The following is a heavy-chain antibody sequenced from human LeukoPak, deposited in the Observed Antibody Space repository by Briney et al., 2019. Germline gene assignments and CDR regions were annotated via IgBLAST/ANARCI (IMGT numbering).Heavy chain of an antibody. D-gene: IGHD2-15*01. CDR1: GYTFTGYY. CDR2: INPNSGGT. V-gene: IGHV1-2*02. J-gene: IGHJ4*02. CDR3: ARDYAQADCSGGGCYYFDY. Sequence: ASVKVSCKASGYTFTGYYMHWVRQAPGQGLEWMGWINPNSGGTNYAQKFQGRVTMTRDTSISTAYMELSRLRSDDTAVYYCARDYAQADCSGGGCYYFDYWGQGTLVTVSS.